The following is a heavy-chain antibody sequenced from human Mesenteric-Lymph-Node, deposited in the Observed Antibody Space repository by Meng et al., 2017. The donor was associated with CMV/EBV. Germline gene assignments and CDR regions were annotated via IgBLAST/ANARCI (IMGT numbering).Heavy chain of an antibody. CDR1: AFTFSDSY. J-gene: IGHJ3*02. Sequence: GESLKISCAASAFTFSDSYMSWIRQAPGKGLEWVSNISPSSNDKYYADSVKGRFTISRDSATLYLQMNSLRAEDTAVYYCARAKSGPYDAFDIWGQGTMVTVSS. CDR3: ARAKSGPYDAFDI. CDR2: ISPSSNDK. D-gene: IGHD3-10*01. V-gene: IGHV3-11*04.